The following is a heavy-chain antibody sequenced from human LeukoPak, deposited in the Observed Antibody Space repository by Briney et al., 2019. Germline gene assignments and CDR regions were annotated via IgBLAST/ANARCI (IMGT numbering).Heavy chain of an antibody. V-gene: IGHV4-59*01. Sequence: SETLSLTCTGSGGSISSYYWSWIRQPPGKGLEWIGYIYYSGSTNYNPSLKSRVTISVDTSTNQFSLKLSSVTAADTAVYYCARGQVVTAIIDYWGQGTLVTVSS. CDR1: GGSISSYY. D-gene: IGHD2-21*02. J-gene: IGHJ4*02. CDR3: ARGQVVTAIIDY. CDR2: IYYSGST.